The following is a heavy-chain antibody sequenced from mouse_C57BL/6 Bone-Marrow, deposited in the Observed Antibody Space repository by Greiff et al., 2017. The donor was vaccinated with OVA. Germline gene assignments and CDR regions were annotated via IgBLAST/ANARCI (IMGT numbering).Heavy chain of an antibody. Sequence: DVQLVESGGGLVQPGGSMKLSCVASGFTFSNYWMNWVRQSPEKGLEWVAQIRLKSDNYATHYAESVKGRFTISREDSKSSVYLQMNNLRAEDTGIYYCTAPIYYYGSSFYWYFDVWGTGTTVTVSS. V-gene: IGHV6-3*01. CDR3: TAPIYYYGSSFYWYFDV. D-gene: IGHD1-1*01. J-gene: IGHJ1*03. CDR1: GFTFSNYW. CDR2: IRLKSDNYAT.